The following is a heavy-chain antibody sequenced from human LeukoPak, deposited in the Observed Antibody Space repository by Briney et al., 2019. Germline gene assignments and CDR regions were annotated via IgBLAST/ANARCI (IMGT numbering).Heavy chain of an antibody. CDR2: INPNSGGT. CDR3: ARSYNWNDPDAFDI. CDR1: GYTFTGYY. D-gene: IGHD1-1*01. J-gene: IGHJ3*02. Sequence: GASVKVSCKASGYTFTGYYMHWVRQAPGQGLEWMGWINPNSGGTNYAQKFQGRVTMARDTSISTAYMELSRLRSDDTAVYYCARSYNWNDPDAFDIWGQGTMVTVSS. V-gene: IGHV1-2*02.